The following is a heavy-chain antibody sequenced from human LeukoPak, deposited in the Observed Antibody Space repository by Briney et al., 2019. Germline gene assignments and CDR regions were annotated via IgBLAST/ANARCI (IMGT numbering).Heavy chain of an antibody. CDR3: AKAVGGEFDP. CDR2: ISYDGSNK. Sequence: GRSLRLSCAASGFTFSSYGMHWVRQAPGKGLEGVAVISYDGSNKYYADSVKGRFTISRDNSKNTLYLQMNSLRAEDTAVYYCAKAVGGEFDPWGQGTLVTVSS. CDR1: GFTFSSYG. V-gene: IGHV3-30*18. J-gene: IGHJ5*02.